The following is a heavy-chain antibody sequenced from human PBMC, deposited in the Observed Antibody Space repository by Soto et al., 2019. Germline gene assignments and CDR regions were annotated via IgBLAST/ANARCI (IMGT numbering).Heavy chain of an antibody. CDR3: VKSGREAELLILDY. J-gene: IGHJ4*02. V-gene: IGHV1-18*04. CDR1: DFTLTNYG. D-gene: IGHD1-7*01. CDR2: ISAYNGNT. Sequence: QVQLVQSGIELKKTGASGKVSCQASDFTLTNYGIIWVRQAPGQWLEWEGWISAYNGNTKYAQQVQGRVTMTTHTSTNTVYMELRNFRSDDTAVYYCVKSGREAELLILDYWCQGTRLTVS.